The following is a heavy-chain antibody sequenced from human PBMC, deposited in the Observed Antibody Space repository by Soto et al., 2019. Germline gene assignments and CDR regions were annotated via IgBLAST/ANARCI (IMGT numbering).Heavy chain of an antibody. CDR2: INHSGST. CDR3: ASRLIVLMVYATNWFDP. V-gene: IGHV4-34*01. D-gene: IGHD2-8*01. Sequence: PSETLSLTCAVYGGSFSGYYWSWIRQPPGKGLEWIGEINHSGSTNYNPSLKSRVTISVDTSKNQFSLKLSSVTAADTAVYYCASRLIVLMVYATNWFDPWGQGTLVTVSS. J-gene: IGHJ5*02. CDR1: GGSFSGYY.